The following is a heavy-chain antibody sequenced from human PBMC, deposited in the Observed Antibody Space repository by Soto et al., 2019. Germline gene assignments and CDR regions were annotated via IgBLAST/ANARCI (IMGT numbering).Heavy chain of an antibody. CDR3: ARDRSSSSIFDP. D-gene: IGHD6-13*01. CDR1: GFTFSSYA. CDR2: ISGSGGST. Sequence: GGSLRLSCAASGFTFSSYAMSWVRQAPGKGLEWVSAISGSGGSTYYADSVKGRFTISRDNSKNTLYLQMNSLRAEDTAVYYCARDRSSSSIFDPWGQGTLVTVSS. V-gene: IGHV3-23*01. J-gene: IGHJ5*02.